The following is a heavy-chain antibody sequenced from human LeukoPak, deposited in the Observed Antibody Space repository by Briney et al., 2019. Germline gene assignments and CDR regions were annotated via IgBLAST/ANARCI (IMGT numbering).Heavy chain of an antibody. CDR1: GGSISSGDYY. Sequence: SETLSLTCTVSGGSISSGDYYWSWIRQPPGKGLEWIGYIYHSGSTYYNPSLKSRVTISVDRSKNQFSLKLSSVTAADTAVYYCARVLNYWFDPWGQGTLVTVSS. D-gene: IGHD1-7*01. CDR3: ARVLNYWFDP. V-gene: IGHV4-30-2*01. CDR2: IYHSGST. J-gene: IGHJ5*02.